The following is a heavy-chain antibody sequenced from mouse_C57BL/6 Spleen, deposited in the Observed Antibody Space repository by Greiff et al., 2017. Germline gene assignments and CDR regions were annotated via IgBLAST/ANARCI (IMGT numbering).Heavy chain of an antibody. V-gene: IGHV1-80*01. CDR2: IYPGDGDT. CDR1: GYAFSSYW. Sequence: VQLQQSGAELVKPGASVKISCKASGYAFSSYWMNWVKQRPGKGLEWIGQIYPGDGDTNTNGKFKGKATLTADKSSSTADMQLSSLPSGDSSVYFCARWLLDYWGQGTTLTVSS. J-gene: IGHJ2*01. CDR3: ARWLLDY. D-gene: IGHD2-3*01.